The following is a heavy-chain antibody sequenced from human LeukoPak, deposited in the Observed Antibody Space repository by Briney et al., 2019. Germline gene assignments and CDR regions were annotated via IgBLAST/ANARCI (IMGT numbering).Heavy chain of an antibody. CDR2: INHSGST. J-gene: IGHJ4*02. D-gene: IGHD6-13*01. V-gene: IGHV4-34*01. Sequence: SETLSLTCAVYGGSFSGYYWSWIRQPPGKGLEWIGEINHSGSTNYNPSLKSRVTISVDTSKNQFSLKLSSVTAADTAVYYCAREGGKSSSFDYWGQGTLVTVSS. CDR3: AREGGKSSSFDY. CDR1: GGSFSGYY.